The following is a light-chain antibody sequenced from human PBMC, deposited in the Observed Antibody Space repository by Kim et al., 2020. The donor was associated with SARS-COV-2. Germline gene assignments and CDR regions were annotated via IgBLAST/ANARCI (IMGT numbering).Light chain of an antibody. CDR1: SSNIGSNT. Sequence: ELTQPPSASGTPGQRVTISCSGSSSNIGSNTVNWYQQLPGTAPKLLIYSNNQRPSGVPDRFSGSKSGTSASLAISGLQSEDEADYYCAAWDDSLKRVFGGGTQLTVL. V-gene: IGLV1-44*01. J-gene: IGLJ2*01. CDR3: AAWDDSLKRV. CDR2: SNN.